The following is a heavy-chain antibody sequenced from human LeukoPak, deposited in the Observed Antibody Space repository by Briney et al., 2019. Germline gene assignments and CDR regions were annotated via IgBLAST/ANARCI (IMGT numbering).Heavy chain of an antibody. CDR2: MNPNSGNT. J-gene: IGHJ4*02. V-gene: IGHV1-8*02. CDR3: ARSRDYSNAGSFGY. Sequence: ASVKVSCKASGGTFSSYAISWVRQAPGQGLEWMGWMNPNSGNTGYAQKFQGRVTMTRDTSISTAYMELSRLRSDDTAVYYCARSRDYSNAGSFGYWGQGTLVTVSS. CDR1: GGTFSSYA. D-gene: IGHD4-11*01.